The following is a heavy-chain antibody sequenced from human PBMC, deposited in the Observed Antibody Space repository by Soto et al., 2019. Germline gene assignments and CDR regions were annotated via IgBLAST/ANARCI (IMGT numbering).Heavy chain of an antibody. V-gene: IGHV3-53*01. D-gene: IGHD3-10*01. J-gene: IGHJ4*02. CDR3: ARGFPSMGYYGEYYFDK. CDR1: GFTVSSNY. Sequence: EVQMVESGGGLIQPGGSLRLSCAAFGFTVSSNYMTWVRQAPGKGLEWVSVIYSGGSTYYADSVKGRFTISRDNSRNTLYLQMNSLRAEDTAVYYCARGFPSMGYYGEYYFDKWGQGTLVTVSS. CDR2: IYSGGST.